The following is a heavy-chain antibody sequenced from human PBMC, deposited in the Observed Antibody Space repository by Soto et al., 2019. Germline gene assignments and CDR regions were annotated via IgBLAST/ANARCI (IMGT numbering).Heavy chain of an antibody. J-gene: IGHJ4*02. CDR1: GYSFTSYW. CDR3: ARQMPEGDYENFDY. V-gene: IGHV5-51*01. Sequence: PGESLKISCKGSGYSFTSYWIVWVGQMPGKGLEWMGIIYPCDSDTRYSPSFQGQVTISADKSISTAYLQWSSLKASDTAMYYCARQMPEGDYENFDYWGQGTLVTVSS. CDR2: IYPCDSDT. D-gene: IGHD4-17*01.